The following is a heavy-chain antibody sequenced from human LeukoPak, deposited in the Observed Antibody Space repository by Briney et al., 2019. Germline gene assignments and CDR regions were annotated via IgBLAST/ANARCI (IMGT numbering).Heavy chain of an antibody. Sequence: GGSLRLSCAASGFTFITYWMHWVRQAPGKGLVWGSRINNDGSNTNYADSVKGRFTISRDNAKNTLYLQMNSLRAEDTAVYHCARPSVAGPYFDFWGQGTLVTVSS. V-gene: IGHV3-74*01. CDR3: ARPSVAGPYFDF. CDR2: INNDGSNT. J-gene: IGHJ4*02. CDR1: GFTFITYW. D-gene: IGHD6-19*01.